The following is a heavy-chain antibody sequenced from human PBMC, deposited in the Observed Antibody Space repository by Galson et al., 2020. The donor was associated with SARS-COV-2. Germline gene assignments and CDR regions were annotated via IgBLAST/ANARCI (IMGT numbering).Heavy chain of an antibody. Sequence: SQTLPLTCAVPGTSISSGSYSWNWTRQPPGKGLEWIGYISHSGGPYYNPSLKSRVTISGDRSKNQFSLRLSSVTAADTAVYYCARLHYGEYAPEAFDIWGPGTRVTVAS. CDR2: ISHSGGP. D-gene: IGHD4-17*01. V-gene: IGHV4-30-2*01. CDR3: ARLHYGEYAPEAFDI. CDR1: GTSISSGSYS. J-gene: IGHJ3*02.